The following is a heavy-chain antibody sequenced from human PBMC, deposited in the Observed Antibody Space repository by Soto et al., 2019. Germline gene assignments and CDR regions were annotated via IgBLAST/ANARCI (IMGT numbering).Heavy chain of an antibody. CDR2: TYYRSRWYN. J-gene: IGHJ4*02. Sequence: PSQTLSLTFTMSVENVSSICSAGEWIRKYPSRGLEWLGRTYYRSRWYNDYAVSVKSRITINPDTSKNQFSLHLNSVTPEDTAVYYCARVMYSSSWRSFDYCGQGILVTVSS. D-gene: IGHD6-13*01. V-gene: IGHV6-1*01. CDR3: ARVMYSSSWRSFDY. CDR1: VENVSSICSA.